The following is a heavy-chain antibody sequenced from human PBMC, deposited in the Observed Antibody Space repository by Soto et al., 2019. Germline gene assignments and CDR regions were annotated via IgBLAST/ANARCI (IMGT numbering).Heavy chain of an antibody. CDR1: GESFSGYY. V-gene: IGHV4-34*02. Sequence: QVQLPQWGAGLLKPSETLSLTCAVYGESFSGYYWSWIRQPPGKGLEWIGEINHSGSTNYNPSLKSRVTMSVDPSKNQFSLKLSSVTAADTAMYYCAGNIVATISSFDYWGQGTLVTVSS. CDR3: AGNIVATISSFDY. D-gene: IGHD5-12*01. J-gene: IGHJ4*02. CDR2: INHSGST.